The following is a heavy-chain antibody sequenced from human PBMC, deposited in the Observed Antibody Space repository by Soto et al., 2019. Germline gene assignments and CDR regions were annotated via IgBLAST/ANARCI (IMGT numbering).Heavy chain of an antibody. CDR2: IYSGGST. Sequence: EVQLVETGGGLIQPGGSLRLSCAASGFTVSSNYMSWVRKAPGKGLEWVSVIYSGGSTYYADSVKGRFTIARDNSKNTLYLQMNSLRAEDTAVYYCARDPMYDYGDYDPLEYYYGMDVWGQGTTVTVSS. V-gene: IGHV3-53*02. CDR1: GFTVSSNY. J-gene: IGHJ6*02. CDR3: ARDPMYDYGDYDPLEYYYGMDV. D-gene: IGHD4-17*01.